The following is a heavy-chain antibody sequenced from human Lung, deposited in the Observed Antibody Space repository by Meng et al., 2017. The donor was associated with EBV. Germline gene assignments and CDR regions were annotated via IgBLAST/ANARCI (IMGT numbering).Heavy chain of an antibody. CDR1: GCCISNGYY. V-gene: IGHV4-31*03. CDR2: LYYSGST. J-gene: IGHJ2*01. Sequence: QVQLHQPGPDPWKPSTPLLLTCTVSGCCISNGYYWSWLRQHPGKGLDWIGYLYYSGSTYYNPSLKSRVTISVDTSKNQFSLKLSSVTAADTALYYCARGATSVFDLWGRGTLVTVSS. CDR3: ARGATSVFDL.